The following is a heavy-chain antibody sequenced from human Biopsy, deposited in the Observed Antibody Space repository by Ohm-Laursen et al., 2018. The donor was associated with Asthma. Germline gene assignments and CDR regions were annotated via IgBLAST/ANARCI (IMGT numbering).Heavy chain of an antibody. D-gene: IGHD4-17*01. J-gene: IGHJ3*02. CDR3: ARAGDTNDYGPAFDI. Sequence: SLRLSCTASGFTLSDYYMTWVRQAPGKGLEWVSIMYAGGSRFYADRVKGRFTISRDNSKNTLYLQMDSLRPEDTALYYCARAGDTNDYGPAFDIWGLGTMVTVSS. CDR1: GFTLSDYY. CDR2: MYAGGSR. V-gene: IGHV3-53*01.